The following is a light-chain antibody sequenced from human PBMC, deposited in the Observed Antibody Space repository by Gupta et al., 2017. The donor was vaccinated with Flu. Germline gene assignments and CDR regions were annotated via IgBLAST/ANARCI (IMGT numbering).Light chain of an antibody. CDR1: DIGSNT. J-gene: IGLJ1*01. CDR3: QVWDSGSDHQV. Sequence: SYVLTQPLSVSVAPGHTASITCGGNDIGSNTVHWYQQKPGQAPVLVVYDDSDLPSGIPERFSGSNSGNTATLTISRVEAGDEADYYCQVWDSGSDHQVFGPGTRVTVL. V-gene: IGLV3-21*02. CDR2: DDS.